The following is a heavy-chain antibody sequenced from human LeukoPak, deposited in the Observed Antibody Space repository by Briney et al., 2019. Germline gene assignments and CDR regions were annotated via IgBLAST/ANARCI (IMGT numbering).Heavy chain of an antibody. CDR3: ARDTDLQEGYPPHFDY. V-gene: IGHV1-46*01. D-gene: IGHD5-18*01. J-gene: IGHJ4*02. CDR1: GYTFTSYY. CDR2: INPSGGST. Sequence: ASVKVSCKASGYTFTSYYMHWVRQAPGQGLEWMGIINPSGGSTSYAQKFQGRVTMTRDMSMSTVYMELSSLRSEDTAVYYCARDTDLQEGYPPHFDYWGQGTLVTVSS.